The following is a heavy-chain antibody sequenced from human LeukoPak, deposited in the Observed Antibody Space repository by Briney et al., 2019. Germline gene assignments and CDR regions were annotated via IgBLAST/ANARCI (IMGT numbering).Heavy chain of an antibody. CDR1: GFTFDDYA. CDR3: AKRGGRGTNYYYYYMDV. J-gene: IGHJ6*03. CDR2: ISGSGGST. D-gene: IGHD1-1*01. Sequence: GGSLRLSCVASGFTFDDYAMHWVRQAPGKGLEWVSAISGSGGSTYYADSVKGRFTISRDNSKNTLYLQMNSLRAEDTAVYYCAKRGGRGTNYYYYYMDVWGKGTTVTISS. V-gene: IGHV3-23*01.